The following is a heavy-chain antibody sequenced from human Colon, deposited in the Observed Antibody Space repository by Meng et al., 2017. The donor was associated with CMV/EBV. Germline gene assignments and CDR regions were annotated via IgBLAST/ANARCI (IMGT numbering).Heavy chain of an antibody. J-gene: IGHJ4*02. CDR3: ARRLDDSSPDY. V-gene: IGHV5-51*01. Sequence: GESLKISCEASGYPFNTYWIGWVRQMPGKGLEWMGLIYPADSDTRYSPSFQGQVTISADKSISTAYLQWSSLKASDTAMYYCARRLDDSSPDYWGQGTLVTVSS. CDR1: GYPFNTYW. D-gene: IGHD6-6*01. CDR2: IYPADSDT.